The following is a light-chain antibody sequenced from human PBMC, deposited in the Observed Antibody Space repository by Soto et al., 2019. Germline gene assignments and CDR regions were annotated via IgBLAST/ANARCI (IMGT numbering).Light chain of an antibody. CDR3: QQYGSSRWT. J-gene: IGKJ1*01. CDR2: GAS. Sequence: EIVLTQSPGTLSVSPGERATLSCRVSQSVSGSYLAWYQQKPGQAPRLRIYGASSRATGIPDRFSGSGSGTDFPLTISRLEPEDFAVYYCQQYGSSRWTSGQGTKVDI. V-gene: IGKV3-20*01. CDR1: QSVSGSY.